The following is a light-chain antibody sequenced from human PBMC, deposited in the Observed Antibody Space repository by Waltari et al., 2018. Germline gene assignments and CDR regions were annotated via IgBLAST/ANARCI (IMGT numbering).Light chain of an antibody. CDR1: SSDVGGYNY. CDR2: DVT. J-gene: IGLJ1*01. Sequence: QSALTQPASVSGSPGQSVTIPCTGTSSDVGGYNYVSWYQQYPGKAPKLMIYDVTKRPSGVSTRFSGSKSDNTASLTISGLQAEDEADYYCTSYRGTSTYVFGGGTKVTVL. CDR3: TSYRGTSTYV. V-gene: IGLV2-14*01.